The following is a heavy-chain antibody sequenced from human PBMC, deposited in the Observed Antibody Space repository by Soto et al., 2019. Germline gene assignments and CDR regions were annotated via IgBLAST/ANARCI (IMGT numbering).Heavy chain of an antibody. Sequence: QVHLVESGGGVVQPGGSLRLSCAASGFIFNNYGMHWVRQAPGKGLEWVAVIWYDGGYKHYADSVKGRFTISRDNSKNTLYLQMSSLSAEDTAVYYCSRESNGRDVWGQGTTVTVSS. V-gene: IGHV3-33*01. CDR2: IWYDGGYK. J-gene: IGHJ6*02. CDR1: GFIFNNYG. CDR3: SRESNGRDV.